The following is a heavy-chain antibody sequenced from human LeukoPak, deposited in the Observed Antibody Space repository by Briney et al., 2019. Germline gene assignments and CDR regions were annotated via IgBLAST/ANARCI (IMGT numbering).Heavy chain of an antibody. CDR3: ARHAVSSGESGDFVENLDF. CDR1: GAFISRHY. J-gene: IGHJ4*02. Sequence: SETLSLTCTASGAFISRHYGCGLRQPPGKGLEWIGYIYHTMSSNYNPSLNSRLTISVDTSKNEFSLKLRSVTAADTAVYFCARHAVSSGESGDFVENLDFWRRGPLVTVSS. V-gene: IGHV4-59*08. D-gene: IGHD4-17*01. CDR2: IYHTMSS.